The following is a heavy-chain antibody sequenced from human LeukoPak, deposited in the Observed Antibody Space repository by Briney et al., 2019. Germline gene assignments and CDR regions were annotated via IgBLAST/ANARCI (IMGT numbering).Heavy chain of an antibody. V-gene: IGHV3-23*01. CDR3: AKRASLVFATPWFDP. Sequence: PGGSQRLSCAASGFTFSSYAMSWVRQAPGKGLEWVSDISNSGDSTYYADSVKGRFTISRDNSKNTLYLQMSNLRAEDTAVFYCAKRASLVFATPWFDPWGQGTLVTVSS. CDR2: ISNSGDST. CDR1: GFTFSSYA. D-gene: IGHD2-15*01. J-gene: IGHJ5*02.